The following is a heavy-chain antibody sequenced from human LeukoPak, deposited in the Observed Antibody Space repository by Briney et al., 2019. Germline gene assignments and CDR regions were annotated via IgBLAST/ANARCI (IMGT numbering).Heavy chain of an antibody. D-gene: IGHD2-2*01. J-gene: IGHJ5*02. CDR2: IYHSGSA. CDR3: ARDPRWLTPDCTSTSCYENYFDP. CDR1: GYSISSGYQ. V-gene: IGHV4-38-2*02. Sequence: ETLSLTCAVSGYSISSGYQWAWIRQSPGKGLEWIGSIYHSGSAHYNPSLKSRVTISVETSKNQFSLKMFSVTAADTAIYYCARDPRWLTPDCTSTSCYENYFDPWGQATLVTVSS.